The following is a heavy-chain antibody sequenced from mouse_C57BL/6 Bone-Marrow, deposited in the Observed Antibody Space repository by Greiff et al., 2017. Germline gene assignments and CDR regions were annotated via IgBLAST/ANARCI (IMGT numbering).Heavy chain of an antibody. CDR2: ISDGGSYT. V-gene: IGHV5-4*01. J-gene: IGHJ3*01. CDR1: GFTFSSYA. Sequence: EVKLVESGGGLVKPGGSLKLSCAASGFTFSSYAMSWVRQTPEKRLEWVATISDGGSYTYYPDNVKGLFTLSRDNAKNNLYLQMSQLKSEDTAMYYCARDPHYSNYEGFAYWGQGTLVTVSA. CDR3: ARDPHYSNYEGFAY. D-gene: IGHD2-5*01.